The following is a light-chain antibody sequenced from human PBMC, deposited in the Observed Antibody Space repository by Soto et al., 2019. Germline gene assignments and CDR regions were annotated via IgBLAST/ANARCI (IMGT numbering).Light chain of an antibody. CDR1: SSAVGSYSL. CDR2: EGS. CDR3: CSSAPSSTFV. J-gene: IGLJ1*01. Sequence: QSVLTQPASVAGSPGQSITISCTGTSSAVGSYSLVSWYQQHPGKVPKLIIYEGSKRPSGVSDRFSGSKSDNTASLTISGLQAEDEADYYCCSSAPSSTFVFGTGTKVNVL. V-gene: IGLV2-23*01.